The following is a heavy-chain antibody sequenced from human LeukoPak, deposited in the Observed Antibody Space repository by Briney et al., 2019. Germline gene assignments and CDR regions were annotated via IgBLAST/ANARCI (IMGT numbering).Heavy chain of an antibody. CDR2: ISGSGGST. J-gene: IGHJ4*02. CDR1: GFTFSSYA. V-gene: IGHV3-23*01. D-gene: IGHD3-16*01. Sequence: PGGSLRLSCAASGFTFSSYAMSWVRQAPGKGLEWVSAISGSGGSTYYADSVKGRFTISRDNSMNTLYLQMNSLRAEDTAIYFCAKTLWGPRSCPDYWGQGTLVTVSS. CDR3: AKTLWGPRSCPDY.